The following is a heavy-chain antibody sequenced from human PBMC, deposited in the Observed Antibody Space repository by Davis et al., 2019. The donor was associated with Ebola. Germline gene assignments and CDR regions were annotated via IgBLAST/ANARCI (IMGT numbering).Heavy chain of an antibody. J-gene: IGHJ4*02. Sequence: HSQTLSLTCAISGDSVSINSAGRNWIRQSPSRGLEWLGRTYFNSKYYSDYAVSVRGRITINADPSKNQLSLQVNSVTPEDTAVYYCARGWLRSKFDYWGRGTLVTVSS. CDR3: ARGWLRSKFDY. D-gene: IGHD5-12*01. CDR1: GDSVSINSAG. V-gene: IGHV6-1*01. CDR2: TYFNSKYYS.